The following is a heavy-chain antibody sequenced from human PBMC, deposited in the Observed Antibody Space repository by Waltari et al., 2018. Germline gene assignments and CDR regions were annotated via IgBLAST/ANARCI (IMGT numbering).Heavy chain of an antibody. V-gene: IGHV4-4*07. Sequence: QVQLQESGPGLVKPSETLSLTCTVSGGSISSYYWSWIRQPAGKGLAWIGRIYTSGSTNYNPSRKSRVTMSVDTSKNQFSLKLSSVTAADTAVYYCARTSIRFLESFFDPWGQGTLVTVSS. CDR2: IYTSGST. CDR3: ARTSIRFLESFFDP. CDR1: GGSISSYY. D-gene: IGHD3-3*01. J-gene: IGHJ5*02.